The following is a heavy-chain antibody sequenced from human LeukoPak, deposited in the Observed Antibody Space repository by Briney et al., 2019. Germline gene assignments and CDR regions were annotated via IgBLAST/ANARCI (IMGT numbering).Heavy chain of an antibody. V-gene: IGHV1-69*13. CDR3: ARDPEVGATPGDY. Sequence: SVKVSCEASGGTFSSYAISWVRQAPGQGLEWMGGIIPIFGTANYAQKFQGRVTITADESTSTAYMELSSLRSEDTAVYYCARDPEVGATPGDYWGQGTLVTVSS. CDR1: GGTFSSYA. D-gene: IGHD1-26*01. CDR2: IIPIFGTA. J-gene: IGHJ4*02.